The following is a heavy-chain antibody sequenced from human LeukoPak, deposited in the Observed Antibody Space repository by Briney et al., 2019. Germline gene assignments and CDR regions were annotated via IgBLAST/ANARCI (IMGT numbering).Heavy chain of an antibody. D-gene: IGHD6-13*01. CDR3: ARGPISGLVSNWRVGAFDI. CDR2: HHSSGSG. Sequence: SETLSLTCTVSGGSISSGGYYWSWIRQSAGKGLEWIVSHHSSGSGNYNPSLRSRVTVSVDTSKNQFSLKLSSVTAADTAVYYCARGPISGLVSNWRVGAFDIWGQGTMVTVSA. J-gene: IGHJ3*02. CDR1: GGSISSGGYY. V-gene: IGHV4-61*02.